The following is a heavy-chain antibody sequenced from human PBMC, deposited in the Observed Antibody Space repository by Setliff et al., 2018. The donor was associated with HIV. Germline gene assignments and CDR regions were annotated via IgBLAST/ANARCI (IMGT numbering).Heavy chain of an antibody. Sequence: SETLSLTCNVSGGSISTYYWSWIRQPPGQGLEWLGYVSYSGSTNFNPSLESRLAMSVDMSKNHFSLKLRSVTAADTAVYYCARHGHFYDSSSSDAFDIWGHGTMVTVSS. CDR3: ARHGHFYDSSSSDAFDI. CDR1: GGSISTYY. J-gene: IGHJ3*02. D-gene: IGHD3-22*01. CDR2: VSYSGST. V-gene: IGHV4-59*08.